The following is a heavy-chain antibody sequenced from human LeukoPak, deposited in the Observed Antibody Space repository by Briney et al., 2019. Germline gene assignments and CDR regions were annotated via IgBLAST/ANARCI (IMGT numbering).Heavy chain of an antibody. CDR2: ISGVGDST. V-gene: IGHV3-23*01. D-gene: IGHD2-15*01. Sequence: TGGSLRLSCAASGFTFSNYAMNWVRQAPGKGLEWVSTISGVGDSTYYAESVKGRFTMSRDNSKNTVYLQMNRLRVEDTAIYYCAKRADGCSGVSCYYYYMDVWGKGTTVTVSS. CDR1: GFTFSNYA. CDR3: AKRADGCSGVSCYYYYMDV. J-gene: IGHJ6*03.